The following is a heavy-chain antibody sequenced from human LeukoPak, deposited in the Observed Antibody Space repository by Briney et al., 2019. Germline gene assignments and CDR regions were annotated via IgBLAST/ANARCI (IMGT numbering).Heavy chain of an antibody. V-gene: IGHV4-39*07. J-gene: IGHJ4*02. Sequence: SGTLSLTCTVSGGSISSSSYYWGWIRQPPGKGLEWIGSIYYSGSTYYNPSLKSRVTISVDTSKNQFSLKLSSVTAADTAVYYCARDGGTIVATQYYYDSSGYSYYFDYWGQGTLVTVSS. CDR3: ARDGGTIVATQYYYDSSGYSYYFDY. CDR2: IYYSGST. D-gene: IGHD3-22*01. CDR1: GGSISSSSYY.